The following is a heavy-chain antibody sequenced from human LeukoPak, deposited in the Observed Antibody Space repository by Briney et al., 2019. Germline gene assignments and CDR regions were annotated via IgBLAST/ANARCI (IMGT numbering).Heavy chain of an antibody. CDR1: GGTFSSYA. Sequence: SVKVSCKASGGTFSSYAISWVRQTPGQGLEWMGRIIPIFGTANYAQKFQGRVTITTDESTSTAYMELSSLRSEDTAVYYCARDGAARWEGFFDYWGQGTLVTVSS. V-gene: IGHV1-69*05. D-gene: IGHD6-6*01. CDR3: ARDGAARWEGFFDY. CDR2: IIPIFGTA. J-gene: IGHJ4*02.